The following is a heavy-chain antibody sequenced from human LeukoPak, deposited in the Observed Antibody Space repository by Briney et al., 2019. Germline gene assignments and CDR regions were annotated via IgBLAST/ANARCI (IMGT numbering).Heavy chain of an antibody. CDR3: ARFAPDRGWSDY. V-gene: IGHV1-18*01. D-gene: IGHD6-19*01. CDR1: GYTFTGYG. J-gene: IGHJ4*02. Sequence: SVKVSCKASGYTFTGYGISWVRQAPGQGLEWMGWISAYNGNTNYAQKLQGRVTMTTDTSTSTAYMELRSLRSDDTAVYYCARFAPDRGWSDYWGQGTLVTVSS. CDR2: ISAYNGNT.